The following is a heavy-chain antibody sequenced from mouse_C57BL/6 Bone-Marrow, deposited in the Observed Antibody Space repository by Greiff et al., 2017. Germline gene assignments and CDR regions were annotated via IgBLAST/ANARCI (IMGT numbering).Heavy chain of an antibody. CDR1: GYTFTSYW. V-gene: IGHV1-55*01. CDR2: LSPGSGST. CDR3: TRPYSSNYWDFDV. D-gene: IGHD2-5*01. Sequence: QVQLQQPGAALVKPGASVTMSCTASGYTFTSYWINWVKPRPGPGLEWIGDLSPGSGSTHYNEKFKSKATLTVDTSSNTAYMQLSILTAEDSAVYYCTRPYSSNYWDFDVWGTGTTVTGSS. J-gene: IGHJ1*03.